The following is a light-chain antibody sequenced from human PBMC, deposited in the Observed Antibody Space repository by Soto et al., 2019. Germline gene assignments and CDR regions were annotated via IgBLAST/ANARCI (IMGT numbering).Light chain of an antibody. V-gene: IGKV3-15*01. CDR3: QPYNNWPLT. CDR2: DTS. Sequence: ETVLAQSPATLSVSPGETATLSCTTSQGLNRNLAWYQHKPGQTPRLLIYDTSTRATGVPTRFSGSRSGAEFTLTINSLQSEDFAVYYCQPYNNWPLTFGGGTKVDIK. J-gene: IGKJ4*01. CDR1: QGLNRN.